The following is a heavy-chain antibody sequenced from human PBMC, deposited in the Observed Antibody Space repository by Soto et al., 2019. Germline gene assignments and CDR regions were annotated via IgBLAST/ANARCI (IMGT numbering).Heavy chain of an antibody. V-gene: IGHV1-69*02. CDR3: TRSRAMDIVVVVYVVSDGFDS. D-gene: IGHD2-15*01. Sequence: QVQLVQSGAEVKKPGSSVKVSCKASGGTFSSYTISWVRQAPGQGLEWMGRIIPILGIANYAQKFQGRVTISAHKSTRSGHVELISLSSADTAVYYCTRSRAMDIVVVVYVVSDGFDSWGLVTMVSV. J-gene: IGHJ3*02. CDR2: IIPILGIA. CDR1: GGTFSSYT.